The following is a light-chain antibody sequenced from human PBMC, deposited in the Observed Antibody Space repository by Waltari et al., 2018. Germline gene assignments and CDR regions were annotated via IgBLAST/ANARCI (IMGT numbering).Light chain of an antibody. CDR2: KTS. CDR3: QQYKISPYP. Sequence: DIRLTQFPPTLSASVGDRVTLTCRASQTIVWWLAWYQQKPGKAPILFIYKTSNLQTGVPSRFSGSGYGTDFTLTISSLQPDDSATYYCQQYKISPYPFGQGTKLEL. V-gene: IGKV1-5*03. CDR1: QTIVWW. J-gene: IGKJ2*01.